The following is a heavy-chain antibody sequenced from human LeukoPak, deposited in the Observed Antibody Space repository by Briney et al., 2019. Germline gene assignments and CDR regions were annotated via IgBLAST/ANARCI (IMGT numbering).Heavy chain of an antibody. CDR1: GYTFTGYY. J-gene: IGHJ4*02. CDR2: INPSGGST. Sequence: ASVKVSCKASGYTFTGYYMHWVRQAPGQGLEWMGWINPSGGSTSYAQKFQGRVTMTRDMSTSTVYMELSSLRSEDTAVYYCARAPGYYDSSGYPFDYWGQGTLVTVSS. D-gene: IGHD3-22*01. CDR3: ARAPGYYDSSGYPFDY. V-gene: IGHV1-46*01.